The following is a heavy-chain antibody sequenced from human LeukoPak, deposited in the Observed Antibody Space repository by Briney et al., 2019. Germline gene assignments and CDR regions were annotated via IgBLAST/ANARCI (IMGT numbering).Heavy chain of an antibody. CDR2: IYHSGST. CDR3: ASRIAAAGTRKAYYYYGMDV. CDR1: GYSISSGYY. Sequence: PSETLSLTCAVSGYSISSGYYWGWIRQPPGKGLVWIGSIYHSGSTYYNPSLKSRVTISVDTSENQFSLKLSSVTAADTAVYYCASRIAAAGTRKAYYYYGMDVWGKGTTVTVSS. J-gene: IGHJ6*04. D-gene: IGHD6-13*01. V-gene: IGHV4-38-2*01.